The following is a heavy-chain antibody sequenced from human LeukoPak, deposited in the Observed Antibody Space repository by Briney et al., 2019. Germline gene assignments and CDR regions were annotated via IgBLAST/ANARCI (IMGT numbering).Heavy chain of an antibody. CDR1: GGSISSSSYY. D-gene: IGHD2-15*01. J-gene: IGHJ3*02. CDR2: INHSGST. CDR3: AREARGSRAFDI. V-gene: IGHV4-39*07. Sequence: SETLSLTCTVSGGSISSSSYYWGWIRQPPGKGLEWIGEINHSGSTNYNPSLKSRVTISVDTSKNQFSLKLSSVTAADTAVYYCAREARGSRAFDIWGQGTMVTVSS.